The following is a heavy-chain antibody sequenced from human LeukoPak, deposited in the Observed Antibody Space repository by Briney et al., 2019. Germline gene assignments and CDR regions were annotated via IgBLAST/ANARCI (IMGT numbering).Heavy chain of an antibody. CDR2: IFGNGGSA. D-gene: IGHD2-15*01. J-gene: IGHJ4*02. CDR1: GFTFNSYA. CDR3: GKTTVGYSSGRYPGWPVDY. V-gene: IGHV3-23*01. Sequence: PGGSLRLSCVASGFTFNSYAMSWVRQAPGKGLEWVSGIFGNGGSAHYADSVKGRFPISRDNSKNTVYLQLDSLRVEDTAVYYCGKTTVGYSSGRYPGWPVDYWGQGALVTVSS.